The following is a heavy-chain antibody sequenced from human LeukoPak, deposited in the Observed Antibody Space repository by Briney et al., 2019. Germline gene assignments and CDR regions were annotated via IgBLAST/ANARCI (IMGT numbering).Heavy chain of an antibody. J-gene: IGHJ4*02. CDR3: ARDQLYCSGGYCYFDS. CDR2: INGDGRST. D-gene: IGHD2-15*01. CDR1: GFTFRSYW. Sequence: LPGGSLRLSCVASGFTFRSYWMHWVRQAPGKGLEWVSRINGDGRSTSYADFVRGRFTISRDNAKNTLYLQVNSLRAEDTAAYYCARDQLYCSGGYCYFDSWGQGILVTVPS. V-gene: IGHV3-74*01.